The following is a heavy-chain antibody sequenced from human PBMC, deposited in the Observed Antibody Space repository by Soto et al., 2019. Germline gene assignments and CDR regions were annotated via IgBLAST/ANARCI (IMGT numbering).Heavy chain of an antibody. Sequence: PGGSLRLSCAASGFTFSSYAMSWVRQAPGRGLEWVSAISGSGGSTYYADSVKGRFTISRDNSKNTLYLQMNSLRAEDTAVYYCAKSAYGDYVPWYFDLWGRGTLVTVSS. D-gene: IGHD4-17*01. CDR1: GFTFSSYA. V-gene: IGHV3-23*01. J-gene: IGHJ2*01. CDR3: AKSAYGDYVPWYFDL. CDR2: ISGSGGST.